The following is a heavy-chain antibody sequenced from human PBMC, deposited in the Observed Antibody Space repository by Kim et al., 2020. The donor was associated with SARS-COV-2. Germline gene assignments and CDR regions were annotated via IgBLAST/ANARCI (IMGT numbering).Heavy chain of an antibody. J-gene: IGHJ6*02. CDR3: VTQGV. V-gene: IGHV3-48*02. CDR2: ISDSTTTI. Sequence: ISDSTTTIYYADSVKGRFTISRDNAKNSLFLQMNSLRDEDTAVYYCVTQGVWGQGTTVTVSS.